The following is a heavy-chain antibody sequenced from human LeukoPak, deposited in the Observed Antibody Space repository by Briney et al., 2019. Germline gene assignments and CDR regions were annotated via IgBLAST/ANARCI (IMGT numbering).Heavy chain of an antibody. CDR2: INYDGSIT. CDR1: GFSFSSYW. V-gene: IGHV3-74*01. D-gene: IGHD3-10*01. J-gene: IGHJ4*02. Sequence: GGSLRLSCAASGFSFSSYWMHWVRQAPGKGLVWVSRINYDGSITTYADSVGGRFTISRDNAKSTLYLQMHSLRVEDTAVYFCVRDLGPGDYWGQGTLVTVSS. CDR3: VRDLGPGDY.